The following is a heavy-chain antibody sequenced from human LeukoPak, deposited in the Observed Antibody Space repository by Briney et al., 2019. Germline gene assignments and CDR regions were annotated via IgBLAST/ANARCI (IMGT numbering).Heavy chain of an antibody. Sequence: SETLSLTCTVSGCSISSGDYYWSWIRQPAGKGLEWIGRIYTSGSTNYNPSLKSRVTISVDTSKNQFSLKVNSVTAADTAVYYCARDPPYSSSWYSYMDVWGKGTTVTVSS. J-gene: IGHJ6*03. CDR3: ARDPPYSSSWYSYMDV. V-gene: IGHV4-61*02. CDR1: GCSISSGDYY. D-gene: IGHD6-13*01. CDR2: IYTSGST.